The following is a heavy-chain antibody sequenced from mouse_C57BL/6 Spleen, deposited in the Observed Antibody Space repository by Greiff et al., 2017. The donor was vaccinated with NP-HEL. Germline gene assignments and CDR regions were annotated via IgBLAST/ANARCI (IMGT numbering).Heavy chain of an antibody. D-gene: IGHD1-1*01. J-gene: IGHJ3*01. CDR2: IDPSDSYT. V-gene: IGHV1-59*01. CDR3: ARFEYYGSSSFAY. Sequence: QVQLKQPGAELVRPGTSVKLSCKASGYTFTSYWMHWVKQRPGQGLEWIGVIDPSDSYTNYNQKFKGKATLTVDTSSSTAYMQLSSLTSEDSAVYYCARFEYYGSSSFAYWGQGTLVTVSA. CDR1: GYTFTSYW.